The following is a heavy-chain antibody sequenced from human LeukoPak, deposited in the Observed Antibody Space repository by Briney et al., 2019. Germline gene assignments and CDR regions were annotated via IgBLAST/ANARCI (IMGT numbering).Heavy chain of an antibody. CDR2: IRNDGSNK. D-gene: IGHD4-11*01. CDR1: RFTFSTYT. J-gene: IGHJ4*02. Sequence: GGSLRLSCAASRFTFSTYTMNWVRQAPGKGLEWVAVIRNDGSNKYYADSEKGRFTVSRDNSQNRLYLQMNSLRPEDTAVYYCAKDAQRGFDYSNSLENWGQGTLVTVSS. CDR3: AKDAQRGFDYSNSLEN. V-gene: IGHV3-33*06.